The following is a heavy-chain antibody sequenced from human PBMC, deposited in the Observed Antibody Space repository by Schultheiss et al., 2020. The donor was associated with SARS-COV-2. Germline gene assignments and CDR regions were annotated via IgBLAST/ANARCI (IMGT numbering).Heavy chain of an antibody. CDR1: GFTFSSYD. D-gene: IGHD4-17*01. Sequence: GGSLRLSCAASGFTFSSYDMHWVRQATGKGLEWVSAISGSGGSTYYADSVKGRFTISRDNSKNTLYLQMNSLRAEDTAVYYCASAGDYGDYVWISYWGQGTLVTVSS. CDR3: ASAGDYGDYVWISY. CDR2: ISGSGGST. J-gene: IGHJ4*02. V-gene: IGHV3-23*01.